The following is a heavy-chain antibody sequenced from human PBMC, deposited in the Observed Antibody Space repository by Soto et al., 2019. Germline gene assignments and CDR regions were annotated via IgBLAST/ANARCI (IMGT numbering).Heavy chain of an antibody. D-gene: IGHD3-16*01. J-gene: IGHJ4*02. Sequence: QVQLVESGGGVVQPGRSLRLSCAASGFTFSSYAMHWVRQAPGKGLEWVAVISYDGSNKYYADSVKGRFTISRDNFKNTLYLQMNSLRAEDTAVYYCASFGLPWDYWGQGTLVTVSS. CDR3: ASFGLPWDY. CDR2: ISYDGSNK. V-gene: IGHV3-30-3*01. CDR1: GFTFSSYA.